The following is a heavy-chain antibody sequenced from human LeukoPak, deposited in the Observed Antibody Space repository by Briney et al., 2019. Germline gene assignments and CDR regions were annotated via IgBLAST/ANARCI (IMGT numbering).Heavy chain of an antibody. CDR1: GGSITTYY. Sequence: SETLSLTCTVSGGSITTYYRSWIRQPPGKGLEWIGYIYYSGSTNYNPSLKSRVTISVDTSKNQFSLKLSSVTAADTAVYYCARRSTIFGVVDYWGQGTLVTVSS. V-gene: IGHV4-59*08. D-gene: IGHD3-3*01. J-gene: IGHJ4*02. CDR2: IYYSGST. CDR3: ARRSTIFGVVDY.